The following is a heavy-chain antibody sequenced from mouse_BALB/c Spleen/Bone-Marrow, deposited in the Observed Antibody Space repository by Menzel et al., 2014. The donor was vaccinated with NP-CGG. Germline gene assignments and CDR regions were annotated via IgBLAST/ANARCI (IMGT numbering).Heavy chain of an antibody. D-gene: IGHD2-13*01. CDR3: TREGDSPFAY. CDR1: GYTFTSYY. Sequence: VQLQQSGAELVKPGASVKLSCKASGYTFTSYYMYWVKQRPGQGLEWIGEINPSNGGTNFNEEFKNKATLTVDKSSSTAYMQLSSQTSEDSAVYSCTREGDSPFAYWGQGTLVTVSA. CDR2: INPSNGGT. V-gene: IGHV1S81*02. J-gene: IGHJ3*01.